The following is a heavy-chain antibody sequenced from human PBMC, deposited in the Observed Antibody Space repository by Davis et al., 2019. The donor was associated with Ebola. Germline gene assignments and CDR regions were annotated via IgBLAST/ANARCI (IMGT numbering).Heavy chain of an antibody. J-gene: IGHJ5*02. CDR1: GFTFSSYA. CDR2: ISYDGSNK. D-gene: IGHD1-26*01. V-gene: IGHV3-30-3*01. CDR3: ARVVGATTSWFDP. Sequence: GGSLRLSCAASGFTFSSYAMHWVRQAPGKGLEWVAVISYDGSNKYYADSVKGRFTISRDNSKNTLYLQMNSLRAEDTAVYYCARVVGATTSWFDPWGQGTLVTVSS.